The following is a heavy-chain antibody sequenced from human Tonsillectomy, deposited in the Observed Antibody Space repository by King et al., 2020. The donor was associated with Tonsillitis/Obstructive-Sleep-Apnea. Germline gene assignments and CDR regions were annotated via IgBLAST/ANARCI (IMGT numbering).Heavy chain of an antibody. J-gene: IGHJ4*02. D-gene: IGHD4-17*01. V-gene: IGHV3-23*04. CDR3: AKDLGWGTVTTAPRADY. CDR2: ISVRSCST. CDR1: VFTCSYYA. Sequence: VQLVESGGGLVQPGESMSLSCGGAVFTCSYYAISWMRQAPGKVLEWLSTISVRSCSTCNGDSGKGRFTISRDNSKNTLYLQMNSLRAEDTAVYYCAKDLGWGTVTTAPRADYWGQGTLVTVSS.